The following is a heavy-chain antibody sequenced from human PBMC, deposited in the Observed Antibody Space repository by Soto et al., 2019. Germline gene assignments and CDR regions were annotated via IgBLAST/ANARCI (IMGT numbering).Heavy chain of an antibody. CDR2: ISAYNGNT. Sequence: QVQLVQSGAEVKKPGASVKVSCKASGYTFTTYGISWVRQAPGQGLEWMGWISAYNGNTNSAQKVQDKVTMTTDTSNSTAYMELRSLRSDDTAVYYCAKGSSDTFDIWGQGTMVTVSS. CDR3: AKGSSDTFDI. V-gene: IGHV1-18*01. CDR1: GYTFTTYG. D-gene: IGHD2-2*01. J-gene: IGHJ3*02.